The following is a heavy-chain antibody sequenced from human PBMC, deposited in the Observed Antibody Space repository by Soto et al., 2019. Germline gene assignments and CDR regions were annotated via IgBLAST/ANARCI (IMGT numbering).Heavy chain of an antibody. CDR2: IIPIFGTA. CDR1: GGTFSSYA. J-gene: IGHJ6*02. V-gene: IGHV1-69*06. D-gene: IGHD2-21*02. Sequence: QVQLVQSGAEVKKPGSSVKVSCKASGGTFSSYAISWVRQAPGQGLEWMGGIIPIFGTANYAQKFQGRVTITVDKSTSTAYMELSSLRSEDTAVYYCARDQALNGGNSEIYYYYGMDVWGQGTTVTVSS. CDR3: ARDQALNGGNSEIYYYYGMDV.